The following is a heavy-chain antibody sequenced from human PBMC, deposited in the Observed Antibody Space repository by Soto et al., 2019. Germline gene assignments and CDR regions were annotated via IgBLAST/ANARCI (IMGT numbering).Heavy chain of an antibody. V-gene: IGHV4-30-2*01. J-gene: IGHJ6*02. CDR3: ARGVGASYDVLEV. CDR1: DDSISSGAYC. D-gene: IGHD1-26*01. Sequence: QLQLQESGSGLLKPSQTLALTCGVSDDSISSGAYCWSWIRQPPGKGLEWIGHIYHSGTTYDNPSLKRRVTISMDRSKNQLSPKLRSLTAADTAVYYCARGVGASYDVLEVWGRGTTVTVSS. CDR2: IYHSGTT.